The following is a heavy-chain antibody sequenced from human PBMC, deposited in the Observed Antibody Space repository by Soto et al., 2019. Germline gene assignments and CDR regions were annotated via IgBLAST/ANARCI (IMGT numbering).Heavy chain of an antibody. CDR3: ARGSSGYLNLYYYYGMDV. CDR1: GGSISSGGYY. CDR2: IYYSGST. V-gene: IGHV4-31*03. Sequence: KASETLSLTCTVSGGSISSGGYYWSWIRQHPGKGLEWIGYIYYSGSTYYNPSLKSRVTISVDTSKNQFSLKLSSVTAADTAVYYCARGSSGYLNLYYYYGMDVWGQGTTVTVSS. D-gene: IGHD3-22*01. J-gene: IGHJ6*02.